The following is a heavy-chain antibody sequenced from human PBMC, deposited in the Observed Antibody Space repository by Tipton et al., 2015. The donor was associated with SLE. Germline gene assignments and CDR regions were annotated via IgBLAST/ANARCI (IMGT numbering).Heavy chain of an antibody. CDR1: GGSFSGYY. Sequence: GLVKPSETLSLTCAVYGGSFSGYYWSWIRQPPGKGLEGIGGINHSGSTKYNPSLKFRVTISLDTSKNQFSLNLSSVTAADTAVYYCARGPFGAGATPFDYWGQGTLVTVSS. CDR2: INHSGST. V-gene: IGHV4-34*01. J-gene: IGHJ4*02. CDR3: ARGPFGAGATPFDY. D-gene: IGHD1-26*01.